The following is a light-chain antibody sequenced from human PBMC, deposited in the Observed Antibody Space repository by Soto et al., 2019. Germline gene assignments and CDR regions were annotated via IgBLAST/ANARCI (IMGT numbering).Light chain of an antibody. CDR2: DDN. V-gene: IGLV3-21*02. J-gene: IGLJ1*01. Sequence: SYELTQPPSVSVAPGQTARITCGGNNIGGKSVHWYQQKPGQAPVLVVYDDNDRPSGIPERFSGSNSGNTATLTISRVEAGDEADYYCQVWDSSTDHTVFATGTKLTVL. CDR1: NIGGKS. CDR3: QVWDSSTDHTV.